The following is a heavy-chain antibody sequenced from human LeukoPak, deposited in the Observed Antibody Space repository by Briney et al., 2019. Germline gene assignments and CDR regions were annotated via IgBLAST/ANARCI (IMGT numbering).Heavy chain of an antibody. V-gene: IGHV3-21*04. CDR1: GFTFSSYS. J-gene: IGHJ4*02. CDR2: ISSSSSYI. D-gene: IGHD1-26*01. Sequence: PGGSLRLSCAASGFTFSSYSMNWVRQAPGKGLEWVSSISSSSSYIYYADSVKGRFTISRDNSKNTLYLQMNSLRAEDTAVYYCAKDRVIVGATTFEYWGQGTLVTVSS. CDR3: AKDRVIVGATTFEY.